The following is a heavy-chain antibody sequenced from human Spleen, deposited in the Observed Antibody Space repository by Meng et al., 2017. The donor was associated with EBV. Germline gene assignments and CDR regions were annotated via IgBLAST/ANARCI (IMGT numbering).Heavy chain of an antibody. CDR1: GGSIYAYY. V-gene: IGHV4-59*01. D-gene: IGHD5-12*01. CDR3: ARNGYDLYFDS. J-gene: IGHJ4*02. Sequence: QLTLHLSGPGLVKPSETLSLTCSVSGGSIYAYYWNGIRQPPGKALEWIGYVYYTGRTNYNPSLKSRVTISLDTAKNEFSLDLSSVTAADTAVYYCARNGYDLYFDSWGQGSLVTVSS. CDR2: VYYTGRT.